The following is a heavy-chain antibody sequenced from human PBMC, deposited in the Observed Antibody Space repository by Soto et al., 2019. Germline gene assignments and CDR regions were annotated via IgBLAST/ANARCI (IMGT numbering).Heavy chain of an antibody. J-gene: IGHJ6*03. CDR2: ISAHNGDT. CDR3: ATMGRGSKLDDSYDIDV. Sequence: QVHLVQSGGEVKKPGASVKVSCKASGYTFTSHGISWVRQAPGHGLEWMGWISAHNGDTNYAQKLQGRVTVTTDTPTNTAYMELRGLRSEDTAVYYCATMGRGSKLDDSYDIDVWGKGTTVTVSS. V-gene: IGHV1-18*01. CDR1: GYTFTSHG. D-gene: IGHD3-10*01.